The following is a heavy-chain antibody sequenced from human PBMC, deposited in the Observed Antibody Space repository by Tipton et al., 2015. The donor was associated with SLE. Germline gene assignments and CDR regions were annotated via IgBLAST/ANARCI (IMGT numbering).Heavy chain of an antibody. CDR2: INYSGST. D-gene: IGHD3-22*01. V-gene: IGHV4-31*03. J-gene: IGHJ3*02. Sequence: LRLSCTVSGGSISSASYYWSWIRRHPGKGLEWIGYINYSGSTYYNPSLKSRITISVDTSKNQFSLKLSSVTAADTALYYCARHGYYDNSLFPDAVDIWGQGTMVTVSS. CDR3: ARHGYYDNSLFPDAVDI. CDR1: GGSISSASYY.